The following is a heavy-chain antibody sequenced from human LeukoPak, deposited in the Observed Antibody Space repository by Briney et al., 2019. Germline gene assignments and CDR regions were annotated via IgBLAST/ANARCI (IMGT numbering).Heavy chain of an antibody. CDR3: ARDGYDGWFDP. CDR2: IYYSGST. CDR1: GVSISSGGYY. Sequence: SETLSLTCTVSGVSISSGGYYWSWIRQHPGKGLEWIGYIYYSGSTYYNPSLTSRVTISVDTSKNQFSLKLSSVTAADTAVYYCARDGYDGWFDPWGQGTLVTVSS. J-gene: IGHJ5*02. V-gene: IGHV4-31*03. D-gene: IGHD5-12*01.